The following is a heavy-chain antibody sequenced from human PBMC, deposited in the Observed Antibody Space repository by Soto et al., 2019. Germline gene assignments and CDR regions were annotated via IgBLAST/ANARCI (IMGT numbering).Heavy chain of an antibody. V-gene: IGHV4-34*01. J-gene: IGHJ5*02. CDR1: GGSLSSYY. CDR2: INHSGST. D-gene: IGHD6-19*01. CDR3: AAAVARAWFDP. Sequence: PSETLSLTCTVSGGSLSSYYWSWIRQPPGKGLEWIGEINHSGSTNYNPSLKSRVAMSVDTSKNQFSLKLSSVTAADMAVYYCAAAVARAWFDPWGQGTLVTVSS.